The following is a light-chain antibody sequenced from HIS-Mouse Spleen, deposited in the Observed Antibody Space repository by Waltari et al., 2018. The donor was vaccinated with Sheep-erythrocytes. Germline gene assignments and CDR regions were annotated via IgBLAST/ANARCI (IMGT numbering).Light chain of an antibody. V-gene: IGLV2-23*01. CDR3: CSYAGSSTPWV. CDR2: AGS. Sequence: QSALTQPASVSGSPGQSITIPCTGTSRDVGRYNLVRWSQQHPGKAPNLMIYAGSKRPSGVSNRFSGSKSGNTASLTISGLQAEDEADYYCCSYAGSSTPWVFGGGTKLTVL. J-gene: IGLJ3*02. CDR1: SRDVGRYNL.